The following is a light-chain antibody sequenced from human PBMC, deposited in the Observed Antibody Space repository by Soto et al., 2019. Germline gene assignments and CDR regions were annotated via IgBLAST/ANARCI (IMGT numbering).Light chain of an antibody. CDR2: DAS. J-gene: IGKJ1*01. Sequence: EVVMTQSPAALSVSPGERDTLSCRASQSVSSILAWFQQKPCQAPRLLIYDASTRATGIPAWFSGSWSGTEFTLIIISLQSEDVAVYYCQQYNNLLTFVQGTKVDIK. CDR3: QQYNNLLT. CDR1: QSVSSI. V-gene: IGKV3-15*01.